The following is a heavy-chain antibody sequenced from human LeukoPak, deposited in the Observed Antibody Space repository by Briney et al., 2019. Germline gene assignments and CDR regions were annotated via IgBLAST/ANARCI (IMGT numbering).Heavy chain of an antibody. CDR3: ARAETLWFGELLI. Sequence: GRSLRLSCAASGFTFSSYGMHWVRQAPGKGLEWVAVIWYDGSNKYYADSVKGRFTISRDNSKNTLYLQMNSLRAEDTAAYYCARAETLWFGELLIWGQGTLVTVSS. D-gene: IGHD3-10*01. V-gene: IGHV3-33*01. CDR2: IWYDGSNK. CDR1: GFTFSSYG. J-gene: IGHJ4*02.